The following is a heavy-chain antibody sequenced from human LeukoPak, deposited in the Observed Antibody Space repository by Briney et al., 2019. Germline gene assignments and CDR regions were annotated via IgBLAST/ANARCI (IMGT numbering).Heavy chain of an antibody. CDR3: ATRGYSYAWRVDQSWCDL. V-gene: IGHV1-18*01. CDR1: GYTFTSYG. Sequence: ASVKVSFKASGYTFTSYGISWVRQAPGQGLEWMGWISAYNGNTNYAQKLQGRVTMTTDTSTSTAYMELRSLRSDDTAVYYCATRGYSYAWRVDQSWCDLWGQATLVTVSS. J-gene: IGHJ5*02. D-gene: IGHD5-18*01. CDR2: ISAYNGNT.